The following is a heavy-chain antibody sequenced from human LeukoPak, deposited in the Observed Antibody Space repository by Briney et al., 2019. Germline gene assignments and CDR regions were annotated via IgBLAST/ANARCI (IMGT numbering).Heavy chain of an antibody. Sequence: TGGSLRLSCAASGFTFSSYGMHWVRQAPGKGLEWVSVIYSGGSTYYADSVKGRFTISRDNSKNTLYLQMNSLRAEDTAVYYCAGTSIKGKFDYWGQGTLVTVSS. V-gene: IGHV3-66*01. CDR1: GFTFSSYG. CDR3: AGTSIKGKFDY. CDR2: IYSGGST. J-gene: IGHJ4*02. D-gene: IGHD5-24*01.